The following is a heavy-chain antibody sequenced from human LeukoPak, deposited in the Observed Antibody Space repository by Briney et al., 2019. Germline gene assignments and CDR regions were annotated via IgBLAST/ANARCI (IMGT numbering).Heavy chain of an antibody. CDR3: AKDLQWLVSGVGFDY. CDR1: VFTFSSYA. D-gene: IGHD6-19*01. Sequence: GGSLRLSCAASVFTFSSYAMSWVRQAPGKGLEWVSAISGSGGSTYYADSVKGRFTISRDNSKNTLYLQMNSLRAEDTAVYYCAKDLQWLVSGVGFDYWGQGTLVTVSS. CDR2: ISGSGGST. J-gene: IGHJ4*02. V-gene: IGHV3-23*01.